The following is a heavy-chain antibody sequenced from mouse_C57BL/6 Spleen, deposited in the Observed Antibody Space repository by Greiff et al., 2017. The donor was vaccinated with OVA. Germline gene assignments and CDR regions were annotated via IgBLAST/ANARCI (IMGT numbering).Heavy chain of an antibody. CDR2: IWSGGST. Sequence: VQLQQSGPGLVQPSQSLSITCTVSGFSLTSYGVHWVRQSPGKGLEWLGVIWSGGSTDYNAAFISRLSISKDNSKSQVFFKMNSLQADDTAIYYCARGWGNSPCFAYWGQGTLVTVSA. D-gene: IGHD2-1*01. CDR1: GFSLTSYG. CDR3: ARGWGNSPCFAY. V-gene: IGHV2-2*01. J-gene: IGHJ3*01.